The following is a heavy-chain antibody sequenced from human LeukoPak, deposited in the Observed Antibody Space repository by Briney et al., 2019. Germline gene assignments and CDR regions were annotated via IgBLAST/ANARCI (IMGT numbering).Heavy chain of an antibody. V-gene: IGHV2-70*11. CDR3: ARIHRYGPAGYHGMDV. D-gene: IGHD5-18*01. J-gene: IGHJ6*02. CDR2: IDWDDDK. CDR1: GFSLRTSGMC. Sequence: SGPALVKPTQTLTLTCTFSGFSLRTSGMCVSWIRQPPGKALEWLARIDWDDDKYYSTSLKARLTISQDTSKNQVVLTMTNMDPVDTATYYCARIHRYGPAGYHGMDVWGQGTTVTVSS.